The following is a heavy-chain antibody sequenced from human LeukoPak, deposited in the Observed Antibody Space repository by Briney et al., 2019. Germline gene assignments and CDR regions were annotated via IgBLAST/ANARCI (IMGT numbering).Heavy chain of an antibody. CDR3: AREVVSSGYYQGAFDI. Sequence: SETLSFTCTVSGGSISSSSYYWGWIRQPPGKGLEWIGSIYYSGSTYYNPSLKSRVTISVDTSKNQFSLKLSSVTAADTAVYYCAREVVSSGYYQGAFDIWGQGSMVTVSS. D-gene: IGHD3-22*01. CDR1: GGSISSSSYY. J-gene: IGHJ3*02. V-gene: IGHV4-39*07. CDR2: IYYSGST.